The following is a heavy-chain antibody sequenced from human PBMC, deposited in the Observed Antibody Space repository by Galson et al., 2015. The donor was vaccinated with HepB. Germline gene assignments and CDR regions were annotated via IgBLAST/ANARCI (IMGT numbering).Heavy chain of an antibody. V-gene: IGHV1-18*04. CDR3: ARIRVEAGDGWFAP. CDR1: GYTFTSYG. CDR2: ISAYNGNT. J-gene: IGHJ5*02. Sequence: QSGAEVKKPGESLKISCKASGYTFTSYGISWVRQAPGQGLEWMGWISAYNGNTNYAQKLQGRVTMTTDTSTSTAYMELRSLRSDDTAVYYCARIRVEAGDGWFAPWGQATLVTVSS. D-gene: IGHD7-27*01.